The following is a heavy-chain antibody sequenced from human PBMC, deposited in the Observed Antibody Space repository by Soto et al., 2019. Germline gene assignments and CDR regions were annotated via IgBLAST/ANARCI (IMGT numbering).Heavy chain of an antibody. V-gene: IGHV1-3*01. D-gene: IGHD6-19*01. CDR2: INAGNGNT. CDR3: ASVGIAFGYSSGWPSFYY. J-gene: IGHJ4*02. CDR1: GYTFTSYA. Sequence: ASVKVSCKASGYTFTSYAMHWVRQAPGQRLEWMGWINAGNGNTKYSQKFQGRVTITRDTSASTAYMELSSLRSEDTAVYYCASVGIAFGYSSGWPSFYYWGQGTLVTVSS.